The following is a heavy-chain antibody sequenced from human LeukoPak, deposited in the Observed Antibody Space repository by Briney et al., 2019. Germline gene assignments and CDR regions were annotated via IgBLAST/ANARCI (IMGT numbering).Heavy chain of an antibody. CDR1: GGSISSNSYY. D-gene: IGHD2-2*01. J-gene: IGHJ4*02. CDR2: IFHSGST. Sequence: SSETLSLTCTVSGGSISSNSYYWGWIRQPPGKGLEWIGQIFHSGSTSYSPSLKSRVTISMDKSKNQISLRLTSVTAADTAVCYCARSPTKRVPEDYWGQGTLVTVSS. V-gene: IGHV4-39*07. CDR3: ARSPTKRVPEDY.